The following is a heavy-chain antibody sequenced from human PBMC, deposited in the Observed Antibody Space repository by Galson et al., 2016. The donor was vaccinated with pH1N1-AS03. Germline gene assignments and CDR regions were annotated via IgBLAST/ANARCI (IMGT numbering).Heavy chain of an antibody. D-gene: IGHD3-10*01. CDR2: IKSKTDGWTT. J-gene: IGHJ4*02. CDR3: TTVGSQ. CDR1: GFTFSKEW. V-gene: IGHV3-15*01. Sequence: SLRLSCAASGFTFSKEWMSWVRQAPGKGLEWVGRIKSKTDGWTTDYAAPVKGRFTISRDDSENTLYLQMNSLKTEDTAVYYCTTVGSQWGRGTLVTVSS.